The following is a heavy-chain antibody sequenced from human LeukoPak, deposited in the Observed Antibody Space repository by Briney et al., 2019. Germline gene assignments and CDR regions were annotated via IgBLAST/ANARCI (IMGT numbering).Heavy chain of an antibody. CDR2: IRNKASTYAT. V-gene: IGHV3-73*01. J-gene: IGHJ4*02. D-gene: IGHD2-21*02. Sequence: GGSLRLSCAASGFSLTDSSVHWVSQASGKGLEWLGRIRNKASTYATAYAASVRGRFTISRDDSKHTAYLQMNSLKTDDTAMYYCTANGDNSDFWGQGSLVTVSS. CDR3: TANGDNSDF. CDR1: GFSLTDSS.